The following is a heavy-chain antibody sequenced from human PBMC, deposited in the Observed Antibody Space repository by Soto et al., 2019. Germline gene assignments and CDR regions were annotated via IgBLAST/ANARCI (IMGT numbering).Heavy chain of an antibody. D-gene: IGHD6-19*01. J-gene: IGHJ5*02. CDR1: GGTFSSYT. V-gene: IGHV1-69*02. CDR2: IIPILGIA. CDR3: AGVGGGVAVAGTGWFDP. Sequence: QVQLVQSGAEVKKPGSSVKVSCKASGGTFSSYTISWVRQAPGQGLEWMGRIIPILGIANYAQKFQGRVTITADKSTSTAYRGLGSLGSGDTAVYYCAGVGGGVAVAGTGWFDPWGQGTLVTVSS.